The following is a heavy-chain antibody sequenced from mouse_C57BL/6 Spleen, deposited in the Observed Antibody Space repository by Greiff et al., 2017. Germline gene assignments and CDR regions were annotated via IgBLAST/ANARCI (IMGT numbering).Heavy chain of an antibody. D-gene: IGHD2-4*01. CDR3: AKEGYDYDEAWFAY. V-gene: IGHV2-3*01. CDR2: IWGDGST. Sequence: VQRVESGPGLVAPSQSLSITCTVSGFSLTSYGVSWVRQPPGKGLEWLGVIWGDGSTNYHSALISRLSISKDNSKSQVFLKLNSLQTDDTATYYCAKEGYDYDEAWFAYWGQGTLVTVSA. CDR1: GFSLTSYG. J-gene: IGHJ3*01.